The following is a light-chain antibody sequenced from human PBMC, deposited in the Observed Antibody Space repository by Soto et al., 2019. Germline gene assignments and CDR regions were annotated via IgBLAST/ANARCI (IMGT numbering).Light chain of an antibody. V-gene: IGLV2-14*03. CDR1: PSDIGAYNY. Sequence: HSVLTQPASVSGSPGQSITISCSGTPSDIGAYNYVSWYQHLPGKAPKVIIYDVTNRPSGVSSRFSGSKSGTTASLTISGLQAEDEANYYCGSYTISSTLMIFGGGTKLTVL. CDR3: GSYTISSTLMI. J-gene: IGLJ2*01. CDR2: DVT.